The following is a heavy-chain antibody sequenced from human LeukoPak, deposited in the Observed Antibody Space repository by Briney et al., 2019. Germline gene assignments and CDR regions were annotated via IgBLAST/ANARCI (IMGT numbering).Heavy chain of an antibody. J-gene: IGHJ4*02. CDR1: GGSISSSSYY. CDR2: IYYSGST. D-gene: IGHD6-13*01. CDR3: ASPGYSSSWYPDPIDY. V-gene: IGHV4-39*07. Sequence: SETLSLTCTVSGGSISSSSYYWGWIRQPPGKGLEWIGSIYYSGSTYYNPSLKSRVTISVDTSKNQFSLKLSSVTAADTAVYYCASPGYSSSWYPDPIDYWGQGTLVTVS.